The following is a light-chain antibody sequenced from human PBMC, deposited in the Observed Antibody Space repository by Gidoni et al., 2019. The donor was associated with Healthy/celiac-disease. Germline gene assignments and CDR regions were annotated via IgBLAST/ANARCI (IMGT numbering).Light chain of an antibody. CDR3: QPRSNWPPT. V-gene: IGKV3-11*01. Sequence: EIVLTQSPATLSLSPGERATLSCRASQSVSSYLAWYQQKPGQAPRLLIYDASNRATGIPARFSGSWSGTDFTLTISSLEPEDFAVYYCQPRSNWPPTFXXXTKVEIK. CDR1: QSVSSY. J-gene: IGKJ1*01. CDR2: DAS.